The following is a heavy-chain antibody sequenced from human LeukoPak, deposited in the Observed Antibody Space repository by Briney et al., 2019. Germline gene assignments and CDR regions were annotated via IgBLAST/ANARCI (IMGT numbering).Heavy chain of an antibody. CDR2: IYYSGST. CDR1: GGSISSYY. CDR3: ARGGGITMVRGAVDI. V-gene: IGHV4-59*01. D-gene: IGHD3-10*01. Sequence: PSETLSLTCTVSGGSISSYYWSWIRQPPGEGLEWVGYIYYSGSTNYNPSLKSRVTISVDTSKNQFSLKLSSVTAADTAVYYCARGGGITMVRGAVDIWGQGTMVTVSS. J-gene: IGHJ3*02.